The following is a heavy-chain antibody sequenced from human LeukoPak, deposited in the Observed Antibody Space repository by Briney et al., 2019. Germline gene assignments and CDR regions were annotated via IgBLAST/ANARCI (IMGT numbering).Heavy chain of an antibody. CDR2: ISGYNGDT. V-gene: IGHV1-18*01. J-gene: IGHJ4*02. D-gene: IGHD6-19*01. CDR3: ARDPTNTSGRYAYFDY. CDR1: GHSFTHHG. Sequence: ALVKLSCKTFGHSFTHHGFSWVRQAPGQGLEWMGWISGYNGDTHYAQNFQGRVTLTSDTSTSTVYMELRSLRSDDTAVYYCARDPTNTSGRYAYFDYWGQGALVTVSS.